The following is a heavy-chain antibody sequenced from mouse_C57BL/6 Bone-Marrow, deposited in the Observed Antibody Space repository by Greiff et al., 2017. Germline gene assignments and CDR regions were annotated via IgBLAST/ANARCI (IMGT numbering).Heavy chain of an antibody. Sequence: QVQLQQPGAELVKPGASVKLSCKASGYTFTSYWMQWVKQRPGQGLEWIAEIDPSDSYTNYNQKFKGKATLTVDTSSSTAYMQLSSLTSEDSAVYYCARDYYYYAMDYWGQGTSVTVSS. V-gene: IGHV1-50*01. CDR3: ARDYYYYAMDY. J-gene: IGHJ4*01. CDR2: IDPSDSYT. CDR1: GYTFTSYW. D-gene: IGHD2-13*01.